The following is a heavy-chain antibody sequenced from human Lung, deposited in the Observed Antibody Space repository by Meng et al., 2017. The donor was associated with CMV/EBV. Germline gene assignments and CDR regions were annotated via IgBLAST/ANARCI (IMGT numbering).Heavy chain of an antibody. CDR1: GFTFSSYW. Sequence: SFAASGFTFSSYWMSWVRQAPGKGLEWVANIKQDGSEKYYVDSVKGRFTISRDNAKNSLYLQMNSLRAEDTAVYYCASGLATYYFDYWGQGTLVTVSS. CDR2: IKQDGSEK. J-gene: IGHJ4*02. D-gene: IGHD5-12*01. CDR3: ASGLATYYFDY. V-gene: IGHV3-7*01.